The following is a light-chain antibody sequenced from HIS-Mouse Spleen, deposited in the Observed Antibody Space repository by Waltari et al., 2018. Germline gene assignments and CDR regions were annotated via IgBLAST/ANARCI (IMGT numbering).Light chain of an antibody. CDR1: ALPKKY. V-gene: IGLV3-10*01. CDR3: YSTDSSGNHRV. Sequence: SYELTQPPSVSVSPGQTARITCSGDALPKKYAYWYQQKSGQAPVLVIYEDSKRPSGIPERFSGSGPGTMATLTISGAQVEDEADYYCYSTDSSGNHRVFGGGTKLTVL. CDR2: EDS. J-gene: IGLJ2*01.